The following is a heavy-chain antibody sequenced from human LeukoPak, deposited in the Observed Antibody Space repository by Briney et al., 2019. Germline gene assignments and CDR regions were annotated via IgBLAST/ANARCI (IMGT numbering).Heavy chain of an antibody. V-gene: IGHV4-59*01. CDR2: IYYSGST. D-gene: IGHD6-19*01. Sequence: SATLSLTCTVSGGSISSYYWSGIRQPPGKGPEWIGYIYYSGSTNYNPSLKSRVTISVDTSKNQFSLKLSSVTAADTAVYYCATSGGYPPFDYWGQGPLVTVSS. J-gene: IGHJ4*02. CDR3: ATSGGYPPFDY. CDR1: GGSISSYY.